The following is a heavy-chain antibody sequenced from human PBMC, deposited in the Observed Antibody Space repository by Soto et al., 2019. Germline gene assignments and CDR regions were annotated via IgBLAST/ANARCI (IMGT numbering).Heavy chain of an antibody. CDR3: ASHGGYYFDY. Sequence: PSESLCFPCAFGTGYFSGYYWSWIGQPTGKGLDWIWEIYNGLSILYNPSLKSRVTISGDSSKSQFSLKLSSVTAADTAVYYCASHGGYYFDYWGQGTLVTVSS. CDR2: IYNGLSI. J-gene: IGHJ4*02. V-gene: IGHV4-34*01. D-gene: IGHD3-16*01. CDR1: TGYFSGYY.